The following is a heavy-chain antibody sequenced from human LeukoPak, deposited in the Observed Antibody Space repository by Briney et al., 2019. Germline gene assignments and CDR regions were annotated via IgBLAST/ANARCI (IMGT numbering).Heavy chain of an antibody. CDR3: VRLWDSSGFFGY. D-gene: IGHD3-22*01. CDR1: GFTFSNYW. Sequence: GGSLTLSCVASGFTFSNYWMSWVRQAPGKGLEWVANIQKDGSEKHYVASVEGRFTISRDNAENSLLLQLNSLRVDDTAVYYCVRLWDSSGFFGYWGQGALVTVSS. J-gene: IGHJ4*02. CDR2: IQKDGSEK. V-gene: IGHV3-7*01.